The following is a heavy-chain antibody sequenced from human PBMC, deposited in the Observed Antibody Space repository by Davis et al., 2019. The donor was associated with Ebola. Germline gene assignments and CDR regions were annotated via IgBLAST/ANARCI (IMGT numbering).Heavy chain of an antibody. V-gene: IGHV4-59*01. J-gene: IGHJ6*03. CDR3: ARGDSSGWYSYYYYYYMDV. CDR2: IYYSGST. Sequence: PSETLSLTCTVSGGSISSYYWSWIRQPPGKGLEWIGYIYYSGSTNYNPSLKSRVTISVDTSKNQFSLKLSSVTAADTAVYYCARGDSSGWYSYYYYYYMDVWGKGTTVTVSS. CDR1: GGSISSYY. D-gene: IGHD6-19*01.